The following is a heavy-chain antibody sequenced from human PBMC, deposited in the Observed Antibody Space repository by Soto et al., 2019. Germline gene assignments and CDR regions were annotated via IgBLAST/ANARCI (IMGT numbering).Heavy chain of an antibody. J-gene: IGHJ6*02. CDR2: IYHSGST. Sequence: QLQLQESGSGLVKPSQTLSLTCAVSGGSISSGGYSWSWIRQPPGKGLEWIGYIYHSGSTYYNPSLKSRVPRSVDRSKNQFSLKQSSVTAADTAVYYCARALRCSGGSCYSLNYYYGMDVWGQGTTVTVSS. CDR3: ARALRCSGGSCYSLNYYYGMDV. CDR1: GGSISSGGYS. D-gene: IGHD2-15*01. V-gene: IGHV4-30-2*01.